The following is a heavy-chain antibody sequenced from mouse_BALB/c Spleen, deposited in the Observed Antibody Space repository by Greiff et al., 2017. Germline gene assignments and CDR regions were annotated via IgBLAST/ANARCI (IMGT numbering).Heavy chain of an antibody. CDR2: ISSGSSTI. V-gene: IGHV5-17*02. CDR1: GFTFSSFG. D-gene: IGHD1-1*01. CDR3: ARSASSSWFAY. J-gene: IGHJ3*01. Sequence: EVQGVESGGGLVQPGGSRKLSCAASGFTFSSFGMHWVRQAPEKGLEWVAYISSGSSTIYYAHTVKGRFTISRDNPKNTLFLQMTSLRSEDTAMYYCARSASSSWFAYWGQGTLVTVSA.